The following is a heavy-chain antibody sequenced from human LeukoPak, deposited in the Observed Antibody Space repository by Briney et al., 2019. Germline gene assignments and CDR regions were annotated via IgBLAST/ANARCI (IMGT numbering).Heavy chain of an antibody. CDR2: IYYSGST. J-gene: IGHJ4*02. D-gene: IGHD3-9*01. V-gene: IGHV4-59*01. CDR3: ARVYYDILTGYYRESGYFDY. Sequence: SETLSLTCTVSGGSISSYYWSWIRQPPGKGLEWIGYIYYSGSTNYNPSLKSRVTISVDTSKNQFSLKLSSVTAADTAVYYCARVYYDILTGYYRESGYFDYWGQGTLVTVSS. CDR1: GGSISSYY.